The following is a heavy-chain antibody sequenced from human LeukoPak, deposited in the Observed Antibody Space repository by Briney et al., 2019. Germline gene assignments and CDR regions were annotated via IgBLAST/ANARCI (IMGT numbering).Heavy chain of an antibody. D-gene: IGHD6-6*01. CDR3: ARGLGQQPVQYYFYY. V-gene: IGHV1-69*05. J-gene: IGHJ4*02. CDR1: GGTFSSYA. Sequence: ASVKVSFKASGGTFSSYAISWVRQAPGQGLEWMGGIIPIFGTANYAQKFQGRVTITTDESTSTAYMELSSLRSEDTAVYYCARGLGQQPVQYYFYYWGQGTLVTVSS. CDR2: IIPIFGTA.